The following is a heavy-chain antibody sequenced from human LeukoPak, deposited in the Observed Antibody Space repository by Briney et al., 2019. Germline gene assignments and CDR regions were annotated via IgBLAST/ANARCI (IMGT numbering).Heavy chain of an antibody. V-gene: IGHV3-66*01. CDR3: ARASGGFPNFDY. J-gene: IGHJ4*02. Sequence: PGGSLRLSCAASGFTVSSNYMSWVRQAPGKGLEGVSVIYSGGSTYYADSVKGRFTISRDNSKNTLYLQMNSLRAEDTAVYYCARASGGFPNFDYWGQGTLVTVSS. CDR1: GFTVSSNY. CDR2: IYSGGST. D-gene: IGHD1-1*01.